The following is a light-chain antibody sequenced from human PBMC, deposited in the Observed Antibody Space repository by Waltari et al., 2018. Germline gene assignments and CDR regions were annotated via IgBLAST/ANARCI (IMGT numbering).Light chain of an antibody. CDR3: AAWDDSLTGRV. Sequence: QSVLTQPSSASGTPGQRVTISCSGSSPNIGSNYVSCYQQLPGTAPKLLIHTDNQRPSGVPDRFSASKSGASASLAISGLRSDDEADYYCAAWDDSLTGRVFGGGTKLTVL. V-gene: IGLV1-47*01. CDR2: TDN. CDR1: SPNIGSNY. J-gene: IGLJ3*02.